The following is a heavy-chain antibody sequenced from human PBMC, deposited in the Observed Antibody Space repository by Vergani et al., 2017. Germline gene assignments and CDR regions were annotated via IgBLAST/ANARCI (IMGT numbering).Heavy chain of an antibody. J-gene: IGHJ6*02. CDR3: ARGYSSSWPSTYYYYYGMDV. Sequence: QVQLQESGPGLVKPSETLSLTCTVSGGSISSYYWSWIRQPPGKGLEWIGYIYYSGSTNYNPSLKSRVTISVDTSKNHFSLKLSSVTAADTAVYYCARGYSSSWPSTYYYYYGMDVWGQGTTVTVSS. V-gene: IGHV4-59*01. CDR2: IYYSGST. CDR1: GGSISSYY. D-gene: IGHD6-13*01.